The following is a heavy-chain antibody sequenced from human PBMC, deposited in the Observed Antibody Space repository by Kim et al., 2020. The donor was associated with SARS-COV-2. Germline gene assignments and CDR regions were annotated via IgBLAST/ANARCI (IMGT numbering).Heavy chain of an antibody. V-gene: IGHV4-34*01. Sequence: SETLSLTCGVYGGSFSGYYWTWIRQPPGKGLEWIGEINHSGTTNYNPSLKSRVTMLVDTSKNQFSLKLSSVTAADTAVYYCARIVYDDNDSYYGDYFGVDVWGQGTTVTVSS. CDR2: INHSGTT. CDR3: ARIVYDDNDSYYGDYFGVDV. J-gene: IGHJ6*02. CDR1: GGSFSGYY. D-gene: IGHD3-10*01.